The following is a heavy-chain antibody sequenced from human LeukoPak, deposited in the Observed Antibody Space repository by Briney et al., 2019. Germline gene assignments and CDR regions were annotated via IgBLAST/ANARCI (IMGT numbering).Heavy chain of an antibody. Sequence: GGSLRLSCAASGFTFSGYWMTWVRQAPGKGLEWVASIKKDGSEKNYVDSVKGRFTISRDRAKKSLYLQMDSLRDEDTAVYYCARVQYHAREAFDIWGRGTMVTVSS. D-gene: IGHD2/OR15-2a*01. CDR3: ARVQYHAREAFDI. CDR2: IKKDGSEK. J-gene: IGHJ3*02. V-gene: IGHV3-7*01. CDR1: GFTFSGYW.